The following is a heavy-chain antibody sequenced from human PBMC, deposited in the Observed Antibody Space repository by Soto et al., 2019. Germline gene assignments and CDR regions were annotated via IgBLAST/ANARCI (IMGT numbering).Heavy chain of an antibody. V-gene: IGHV3-33*01. J-gene: IGHJ4*02. D-gene: IGHD6-19*01. CDR3: ARDGQWLPRDGLRSSYYFDY. CDR2: IWYDGGNK. Sequence: QVQLVESGGGVVQPGRSLRLSCAASGFNFSSYVMHWVRQAPGKRLEWVAVIWYDGGNKYYVDSVKGRFTISRDNSKNTLYLQMNSLRAEDTAVYYCARDGQWLPRDGLRSSYYFDYWGQGTLVTVSS. CDR1: GFNFSSYV.